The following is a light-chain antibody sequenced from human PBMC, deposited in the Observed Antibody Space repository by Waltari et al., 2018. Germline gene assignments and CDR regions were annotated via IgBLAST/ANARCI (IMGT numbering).Light chain of an antibody. J-gene: IGKJ4*01. CDR2: DAF. V-gene: IGKV3-11*01. CDR3: QQRSNWPLI. CDR1: QSVSSY. Sequence: IVLTKSPATLSLSPGARATLSCRASQSVSSYLAWYQKKPGQAPRLLIYDAFNRATGIPARFGGSGSGTDFTLTISSLEPEDFAVYYCQQRSNWPLIFGGGTKVEIK.